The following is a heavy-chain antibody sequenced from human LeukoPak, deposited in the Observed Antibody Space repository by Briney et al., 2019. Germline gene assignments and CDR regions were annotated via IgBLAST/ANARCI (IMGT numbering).Heavy chain of an antibody. V-gene: IGHV1-18*01. CDR3: ARLADCSSSSCRSFDY. J-gene: IGHJ4*02. CDR1: GYTFTSYG. CDR2: ISAYNGNT. D-gene: IGHD2-2*01. Sequence: GASVKVSWKASGYTFTSYGISWVRQAPGQGLEWMGWISAYNGNTNYAQKLQGRVTMTTDTSTSTAYMELRSLRSDDTAVYYCARLADCSSSSCRSFDYWGQGTMVTVSS.